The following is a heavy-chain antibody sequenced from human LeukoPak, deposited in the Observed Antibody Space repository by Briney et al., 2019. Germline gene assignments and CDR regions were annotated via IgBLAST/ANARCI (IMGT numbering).Heavy chain of an antibody. Sequence: ASVKVSCKASGYTFTSYGISWVRQAPGQGLEWMGWINPNSGGTNYAQKFQGRVTMTRDTSISTAYMEMSRLRSDDTAMYYCARGDRLVYYYYMDVWGKGTTVTISS. CDR1: GYTFTSYG. CDR3: ARGDRLVYYYYMDV. J-gene: IGHJ6*03. V-gene: IGHV1-2*02. D-gene: IGHD6-19*01. CDR2: INPNSGGT.